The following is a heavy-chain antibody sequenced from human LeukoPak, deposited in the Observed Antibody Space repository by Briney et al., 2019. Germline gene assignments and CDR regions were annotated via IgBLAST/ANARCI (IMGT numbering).Heavy chain of an antibody. D-gene: IGHD6-13*01. CDR3: ARRIDGSWLDY. J-gene: IGHJ4*02. Sequence: KPSETLSLTCTVSGGSISSSSYYWGWIRQPPGKGLEWIGSIYYSGSTYYNPSLKSRVTISVDTSKNQFSLKLSSVTAADTAVYYCARRIDGSWLDYWGQGTLVTVSS. CDR1: GGSISSSSYY. CDR2: IYYSGST. V-gene: IGHV4-39*07.